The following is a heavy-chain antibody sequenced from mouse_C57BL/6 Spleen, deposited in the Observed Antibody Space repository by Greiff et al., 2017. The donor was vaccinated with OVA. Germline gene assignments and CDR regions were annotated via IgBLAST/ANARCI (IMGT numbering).Heavy chain of an antibody. CDR1: GFTFSSYG. D-gene: IGHD1-1*01. J-gene: IGHJ4*01. CDR3: ARRYYGSSYVAMDY. CDR2: ISSGGSYT. Sequence: EVKLVESGGDLVKPGGSLKLSCAASGFTFSSYGMSWVRQTPDKRLEWVATISSGGSYTYYPDSVKGRFTISRDNAKNTLYLQMSSLKSEDTAMYYCARRYYGSSYVAMDYWGQGTSVTVSS. V-gene: IGHV5-6*02.